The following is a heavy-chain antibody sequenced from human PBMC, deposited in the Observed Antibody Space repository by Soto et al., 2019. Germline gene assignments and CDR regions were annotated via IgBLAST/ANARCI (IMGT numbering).Heavy chain of an antibody. CDR3: AKDPGHNMGTDFDP. J-gene: IGHJ5*02. V-gene: IGHV3-66*01. Sequence: EVQVVESGGGLVQPGGSLRLSCAASGLTVTNTYMTWVRQAPGRGLEWVSVIWASGSTHYADSVKGRFTISRDNSKNTVYLQMNNLTSEDTALYHCAKDPGHNMGTDFDPWGQGTLVTVSS. CDR1: GLTVTNTY. CDR2: IWASGST. D-gene: IGHD2-21*02.